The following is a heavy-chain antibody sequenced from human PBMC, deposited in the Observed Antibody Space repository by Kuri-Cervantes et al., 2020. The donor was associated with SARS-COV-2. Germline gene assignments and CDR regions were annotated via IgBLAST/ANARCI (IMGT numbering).Heavy chain of an antibody. CDR1: GFTFDDYG. J-gene: IGHJ4*02. V-gene: IGHV3-20*04. CDR3: ARAGTSGSYLGY. D-gene: IGHD1-26*01. Sequence: GGSLRLSCAASGFTFDDYGMSWVRQAPGKGLEWVSGINWNSVRTGYTDSVKGRFTISRDNAKNSLYLQMNSLRAEDTAFYYCARAGTSGSYLGYWGQGTLVTVSS. CDR2: INWNSVRT.